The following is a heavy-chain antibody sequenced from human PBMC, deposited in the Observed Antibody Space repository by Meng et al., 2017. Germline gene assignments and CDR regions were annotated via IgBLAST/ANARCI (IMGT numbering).Heavy chain of an antibody. CDR3: ARDFSPNCGGDCYSVNDY. Sequence: ASVKVSCKASGYTLIGHYMHWVRQAPGQGLEWMGWINPNSGGTNYAQKFQGRVTMTRDTSISTAYMELSRLRSDDTAVYYCARDFSPNCGGDCYSVNDYWGQGTLVTVSS. V-gene: IGHV1-2*02. CDR2: INPNSGGT. CDR1: GYTLIGHY. D-gene: IGHD2-21*02. J-gene: IGHJ4*02.